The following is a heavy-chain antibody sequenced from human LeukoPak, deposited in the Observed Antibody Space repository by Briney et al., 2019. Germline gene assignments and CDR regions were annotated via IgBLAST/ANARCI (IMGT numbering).Heavy chain of an antibody. CDR1: GGSISSGSYY. D-gene: IGHD3-22*01. CDR2: IYTSGST. Sequence: SQTLSLTCTVSGGSISSGSYYWSWIRQPAGKGLEWIGRIYTSGSTNYNPSLKSRVTISVDTSKNQFSLKLSSVTAADTAVYYCARHLAYYYDSSGPLDYWGQGTLVTVSS. V-gene: IGHV4-61*02. J-gene: IGHJ4*02. CDR3: ARHLAYYYDSSGPLDY.